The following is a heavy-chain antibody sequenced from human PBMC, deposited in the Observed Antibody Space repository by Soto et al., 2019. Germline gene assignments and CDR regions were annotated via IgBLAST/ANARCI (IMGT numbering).Heavy chain of an antibody. CDR1: GFSLRTHGRR. Sequence: CGATLVHPTDTLTLPCPFSGFSLRTHGRRVTWIRQIPGKALEWLARIDWDDDKFYSTSLRTRLTVSKDTSKKQVVLTMTHMDPVATATYYCVWMQLRPTGGLDFWGQGALVTV. D-gene: IGHD1-1*01. J-gene: IGHJ4*02. V-gene: IGHV2-70*04. CDR2: IDWDDDK. CDR3: VWMQLRPTGGLDF.